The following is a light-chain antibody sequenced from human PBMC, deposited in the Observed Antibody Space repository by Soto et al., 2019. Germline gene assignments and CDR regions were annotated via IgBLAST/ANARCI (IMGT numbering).Light chain of an antibody. CDR3: QQRNSYTSIT. CDR1: QSISSW. Sequence: EIQRTQSTYTLSASVGDRFTITCRASQSISSWLAWYQQKPGKAPNLLIYDASNLESGVPSRFSGSGSGTESTLTITSLQPEDFGSYYCQQRNSYTSITFGQGTRLEIK. CDR2: DAS. J-gene: IGKJ5*01. V-gene: IGKV1-5*01.